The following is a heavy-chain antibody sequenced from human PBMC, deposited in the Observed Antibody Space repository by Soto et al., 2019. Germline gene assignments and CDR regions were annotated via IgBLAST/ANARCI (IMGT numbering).Heavy chain of an antibody. CDR2: ISAYNGNT. Sequence: QIQLVQSGAEVKKPGASVKVSCKASGYSFSSYHITWVRQAPGQGLEWMGWISAYNGNTNYAQNLQGRVTMTTDPSTSTAYMELRSLRSDDTAVYYCARDLPPVDYWGQGTLVTVSS. CDR1: GYSFSSYH. V-gene: IGHV1-18*01. J-gene: IGHJ4*02. CDR3: ARDLPPVDY.